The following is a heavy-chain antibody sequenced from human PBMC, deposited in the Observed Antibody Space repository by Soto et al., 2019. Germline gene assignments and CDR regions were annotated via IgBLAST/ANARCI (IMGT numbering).Heavy chain of an antibody. CDR2: TYYRSKWKN. CDR3: VRGVDSSFDY. J-gene: IGHJ4*02. V-gene: IGHV6-1*01. D-gene: IGHD6-13*01. Sequence: SQTLSLTCVISGDSVSSNRAAWNLVRQSPSRGLEWLGRTYYRSKWKNDYAVSVNSRITINPDTSKNQLSLQLNSVTPEDTAVYYCVRGVDSSFDYWGQGTLVTVSS. CDR1: GDSVSSNRAA.